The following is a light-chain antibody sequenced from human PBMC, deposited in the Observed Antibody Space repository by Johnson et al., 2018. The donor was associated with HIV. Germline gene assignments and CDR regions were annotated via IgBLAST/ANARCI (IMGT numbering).Light chain of an antibody. CDR3: GTWDSSLSAAYV. CDR2: ENN. J-gene: IGLJ1*01. V-gene: IGLV1-51*02. Sequence: QSVLTQPPSVSAAPGQKVTISCSGSSSNIGNNYVSWYQQLPGRAPKLLIYENNKRPSGIPDRFSGSKSGTSATLGITGLQTGDEADYYCGTWDSSLSAAYVFGTGTKVTVL. CDR1: SSNIGNNY.